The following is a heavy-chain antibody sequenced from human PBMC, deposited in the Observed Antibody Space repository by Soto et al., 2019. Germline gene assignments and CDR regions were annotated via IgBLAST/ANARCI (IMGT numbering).Heavy chain of an antibody. J-gene: IGHJ6*02. CDR2: ISYDGSNK. CDR3: ARERIAACYYYYGMDV. CDR1: GFTFSSYA. V-gene: IGHV3-30-3*01. Sequence: PGGSLRLSCAASGFTFSSYAMHWVRQAPGKGLEWVAVISYDGSNKYYADSVKGRFTISRDNSKNTLYLQMNSLRAEDTAVYYCARERIAACYYYYGMDVWGQGTTVTVSS. D-gene: IGHD6-13*01.